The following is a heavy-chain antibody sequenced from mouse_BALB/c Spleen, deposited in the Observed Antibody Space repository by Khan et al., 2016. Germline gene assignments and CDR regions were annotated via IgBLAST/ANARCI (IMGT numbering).Heavy chain of an antibody. J-gene: IGHJ2*01. V-gene: IGHV2-9*02. CDR2: IWAGGST. Sequence: VELVESGPGLVAPSQSLSITCTVSGFSLTSYGVHWVRQPPGKGLEWLGVIWAGGSTTYNSPPMSRLTISNDTSESQVFLTMNSLQTEDIAMHYCARLEDIWGKGTTLTVSS. D-gene: IGHD1-3*01. CDR3: ARLEDI. CDR1: GFSLTSYG.